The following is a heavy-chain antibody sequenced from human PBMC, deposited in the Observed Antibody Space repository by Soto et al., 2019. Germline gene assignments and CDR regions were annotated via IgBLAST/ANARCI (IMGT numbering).Heavy chain of an antibody. CDR2: ISIRGGDE. CDR3: ARVTIVARQHLDY. J-gene: IGHJ4*02. Sequence: QVQLVESGGGVVQPGKPLRLSCAASGFTFSSYAMHWARQAPGKGLEWVTVISIRGGDEYYAESVRGRFTISRDDSKNTLYLQMDSLRVEDTAVYYCARVTIVARQHLDYWGQGTLVTVSS. D-gene: IGHD6-6*01. CDR1: GFTFSSYA. V-gene: IGHV3-30*03.